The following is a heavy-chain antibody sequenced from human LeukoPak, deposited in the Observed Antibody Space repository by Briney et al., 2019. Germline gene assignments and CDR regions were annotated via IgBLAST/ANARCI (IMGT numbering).Heavy chain of an antibody. V-gene: IGHV3-7*01. Sequence: PGRSLRLSCAASGFTFSSYWMSWVRQAPGKGLEWVANIKQDGSEKYYVDSVKGRFTISRDNAKNSLYLQMNSLRAEDTAVYYCARSPGELSYGFDYWGQGTLVTVSS. CDR2: IKQDGSEK. D-gene: IGHD3-16*02. CDR1: GFTFSSYW. CDR3: ARSPGELSYGFDY. J-gene: IGHJ4*02.